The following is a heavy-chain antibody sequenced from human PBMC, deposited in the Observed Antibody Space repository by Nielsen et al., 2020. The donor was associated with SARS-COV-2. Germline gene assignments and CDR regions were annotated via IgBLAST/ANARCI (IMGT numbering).Heavy chain of an antibody. V-gene: IGHV1-46*01. CDR3: ARDPRAFGYYDSSGYYFNWFDP. D-gene: IGHD3-22*01. J-gene: IGHJ5*02. Sequence: WVRQAPGQGLEWMGIINPSGGSTSYAQKFQGRVTITRDTSASTAYMELSSLRSEDTAVYYCARDPRAFGYYDSSGYYFNWFDPWGQGTLVTVSS. CDR2: INPSGGST.